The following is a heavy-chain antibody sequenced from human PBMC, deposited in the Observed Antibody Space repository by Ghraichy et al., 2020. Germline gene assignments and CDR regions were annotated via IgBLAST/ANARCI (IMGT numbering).Heavy chain of an antibody. CDR3: ARSKYTDGWFYFDH. D-gene: IGHD6-19*01. J-gene: IGHJ4*02. V-gene: IGHV4-59*01. CDR1: GGSIRSDY. CDR2: IFYSGSGIT. Sequence: SQTISLTCNVSGGSIRSDYWSWIRQSPGKGLEWIGYIFYSGSGITNYNPSLKSRVTVSMDTSKNQVSLMLTSVTTADTALYYCARSKYTDGWFYFDHWGRGTLVTVSS.